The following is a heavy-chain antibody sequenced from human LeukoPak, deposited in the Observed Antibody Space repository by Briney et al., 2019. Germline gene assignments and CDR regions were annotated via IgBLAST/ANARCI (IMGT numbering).Heavy chain of an antibody. Sequence: GGSLRLSCAASGFTLSSYWMSWVRQAPGKGLDWVANIKQDGSGKYYVDSVKGRFTISRDNAKNSLYLQMNSLRAEDTAVYYCARSGYCSGGSCYESDYWGQGTLVTVSS. CDR1: GFTLSSYW. V-gene: IGHV3-7*01. D-gene: IGHD2-15*01. J-gene: IGHJ4*02. CDR2: IKQDGSGK. CDR3: ARSGYCSGGSCYESDY.